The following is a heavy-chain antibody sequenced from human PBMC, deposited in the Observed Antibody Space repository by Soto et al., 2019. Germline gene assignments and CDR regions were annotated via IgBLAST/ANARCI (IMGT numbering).Heavy chain of an antibody. D-gene: IGHD3-16*01. CDR2: ISINSGNT. CDR1: GDTFASYG. V-gene: IGHV1-18*01. J-gene: IGHJ4*02. Sequence: QVQLVQSGAEVKKPGASVKVSCKASGDTFASYGINWVRQAPGQGLEWMGWISINSGNTNQAQNFQGRVTMTTDTSTTTVVMELWNLRSDDTAVYYRAGGLGGGPGFDYWGQGTLVTVSS. CDR3: AGGLGGGPGFDY.